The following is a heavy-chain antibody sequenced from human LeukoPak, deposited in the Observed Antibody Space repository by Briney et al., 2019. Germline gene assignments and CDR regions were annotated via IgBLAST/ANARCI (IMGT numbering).Heavy chain of an antibody. V-gene: IGHV3-11*01. D-gene: IGHD6-19*01. J-gene: IGHJ4*02. CDR3: AREAAVAGTVFDY. Sequence: GGSLRLSCAASGFTFSDYYMSWIRQAPGKGLEWVSYISSSGSTIYYADSVKGRFTISRDNAKNSLYLQMNSLRAEDTAVYYWAREAAVAGTVFDYWGQGTLVTVSS. CDR2: ISSSGSTI. CDR1: GFTFSDYY.